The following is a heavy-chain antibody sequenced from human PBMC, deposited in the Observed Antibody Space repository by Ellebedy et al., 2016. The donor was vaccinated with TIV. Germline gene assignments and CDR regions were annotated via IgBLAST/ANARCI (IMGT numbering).Heavy chain of an antibody. CDR1: GFTFSSYA. CDR2: VYGHDGST. J-gene: IGHJ4*02. V-gene: IGHV3-23*01. Sequence: GESLKISXEASGFTFSSYAMHWVRQAPGKGLDWVAVVYGHDGSTHYANSVKGRFTISKDSSRDILYLDMNNLRADDTAIYSCTKGAWLDSWGQGTLVTVSS. CDR3: TKGAWLDS.